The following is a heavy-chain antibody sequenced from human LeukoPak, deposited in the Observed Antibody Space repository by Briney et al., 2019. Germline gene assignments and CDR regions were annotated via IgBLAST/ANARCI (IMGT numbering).Heavy chain of an antibody. Sequence: GGSLRLSCTASGFSFSGHWMHWARQLPGKGLVWVSRIGPAGSTTSYADSVKGRFTVSRDNAKNTLYLQVNNLRAEDTAVYYCARGPNSNWSGLDFWGQGTLLTVSS. D-gene: IGHD6-6*01. CDR1: GFSFSGHW. J-gene: IGHJ4*02. CDR3: ARGPNSNWSGLDF. CDR2: IGPAGSTT. V-gene: IGHV3-74*01.